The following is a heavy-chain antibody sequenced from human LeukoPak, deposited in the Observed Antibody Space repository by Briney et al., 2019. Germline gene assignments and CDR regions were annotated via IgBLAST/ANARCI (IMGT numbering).Heavy chain of an antibody. V-gene: IGHV3-30*04. CDR1: GFTFSSYA. CDR2: ISYDGSNK. D-gene: IGHD3-22*01. Sequence: TGGSLRLSCAASGFTFSSYAMHWVRQAPGKGLEWVAVISYDGSNKYYADSVKGRFTISRDSARNSLYLQMNSLRPEDTAVYYCARSSGDPNYFDSSAYIVNYFDYWGQGTLVTVSS. CDR3: ARSSGDPNYFDSSAYIVNYFDY. J-gene: IGHJ4*02.